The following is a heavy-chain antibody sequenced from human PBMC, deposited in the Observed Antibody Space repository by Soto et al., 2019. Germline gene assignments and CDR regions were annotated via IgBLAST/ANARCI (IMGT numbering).Heavy chain of an antibody. J-gene: IGHJ6*02. CDR3: ARDSANMVPGVRHYYYGMDV. Sequence: QVQLVQSGAEVKKPGASVKVSCKASGYTFTSYGISWVRQAPGQGLEWMGWISAYNGNTNYAQKLQGRVTMTTDTSTSTAYMELRSLRSDDTAVYYCARDSANMVPGVRHYYYGMDVWGQGTTVTVSS. CDR1: GYTFTSYG. D-gene: IGHD3-10*01. V-gene: IGHV1-18*01. CDR2: ISAYNGNT.